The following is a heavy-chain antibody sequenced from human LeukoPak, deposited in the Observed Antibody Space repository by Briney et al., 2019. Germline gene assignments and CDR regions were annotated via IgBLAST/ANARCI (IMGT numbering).Heavy chain of an antibody. J-gene: IGHJ4*02. CDR2: IYYSGST. CDR3: ARGGGNFDRSGYYEYYFDY. D-gene: IGHD3-22*01. Sequence: RPSETLSLTCTVSGGSISSYYWSWIRQPPGKGLEWIGYIYYSGSTNYNPSLKSRVTISVDTSKNQFSLKLSSVTAADTAVYYCARGGGNFDRSGYYEYYFDYWGQGTLVTVSS. V-gene: IGHV4-59*01. CDR1: GGSISSYY.